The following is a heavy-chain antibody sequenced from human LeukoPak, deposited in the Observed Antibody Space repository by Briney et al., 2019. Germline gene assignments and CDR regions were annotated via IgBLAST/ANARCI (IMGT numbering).Heavy chain of an antibody. D-gene: IGHD6-19*01. CDR3: ARDYSSAWTFDY. CDR1: GGSINTDD. J-gene: IGHJ4*02. Sequence: SETLSLTCNFSGGSINTDDWSWIRQPGGKGREWIGRIYSGGSTNYNPSLKSRVTISIDKSKSQLYLKLNSLTAADTAVYYCARDYSSAWTFDYWGQGTLVTVSS. V-gene: IGHV4-4*07. CDR2: IYSGGST.